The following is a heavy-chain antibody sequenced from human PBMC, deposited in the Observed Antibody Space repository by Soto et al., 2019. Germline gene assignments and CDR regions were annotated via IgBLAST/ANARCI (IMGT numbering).Heavy chain of an antibody. V-gene: IGHV1-69*01. CDR2: IIPIFGTA. CDR3: ARGRGRLRTDDAFDI. Sequence: QGQLGQSGAEVKKPGSSVKVSCKASGGTFSSSAISWVRQAPGQGLEWMGGIIPIFGTANYAQKFQGRVTITADESTGTAYMALSSLRSEDTAVYYCARGRGRLRTDDAFDIWGQGTMVTVSS. J-gene: IGHJ3*02. D-gene: IGHD3-16*01. CDR1: GGTFSSSA.